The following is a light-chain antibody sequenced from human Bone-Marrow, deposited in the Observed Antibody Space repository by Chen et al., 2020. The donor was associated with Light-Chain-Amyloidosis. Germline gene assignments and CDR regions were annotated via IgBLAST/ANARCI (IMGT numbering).Light chain of an antibody. V-gene: IGLV3-21*02. J-gene: IGLJ3*02. Sequence: SYVLTQPSSVSVAPGQTATIACGGNNIGSTSVHWYQQTPGQAPLLVVYDDSDRPSGIPDRLSGSYSGNTSTLTISRVEVGDEADYYCQVWDRSSDRPVFGGGTKLTVL. CDR3: QVWDRSSDRPV. CDR2: DDS. CDR1: NIGSTS.